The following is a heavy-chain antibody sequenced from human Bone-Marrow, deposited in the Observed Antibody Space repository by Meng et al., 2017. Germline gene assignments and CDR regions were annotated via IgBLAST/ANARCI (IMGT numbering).Heavy chain of an antibody. CDR1: GGTFSSHA. CDR2: VNSRRETT. CDR3: ARGLAVDEFDY. Sequence: QVQRVQAGAEVKKPGSSVKVSCKASGGTFSSHAISWVRQAPGQGLEWIGVVNSRRETTIYAQMFQGRVTMTRDTSTSTVYMALSSLGSEDTAVYYCARGLAVDEFDYWGQGTLVTVSS. V-gene: IGHV1-69*06. J-gene: IGHJ4*02. D-gene: IGHD2-15*01.